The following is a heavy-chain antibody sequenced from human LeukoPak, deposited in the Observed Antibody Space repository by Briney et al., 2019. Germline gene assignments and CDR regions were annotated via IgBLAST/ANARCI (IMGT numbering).Heavy chain of an antibody. V-gene: IGHV4-59*01. J-gene: IGHJ3*02. CDR2: IYYSGST. CDR3: ARGPYSYDSSGAFDI. D-gene: IGHD3-22*01. CDR1: GGSISSYY. Sequence: SETLSLTCTVSGGSISSYYWSWIRQPPGKGLEWIGYIYYSGSTNYNPSLKSRVTISVDTSKNQFSLKLSSVSAADTAVYFCARGPYSYDSSGAFDIWGQGTMVTVSS.